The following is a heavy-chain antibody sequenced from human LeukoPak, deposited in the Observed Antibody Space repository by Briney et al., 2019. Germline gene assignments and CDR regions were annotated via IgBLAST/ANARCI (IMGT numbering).Heavy chain of an antibody. CDR3: ARVQPGGAGRYYFDY. CDR1: GVPISTYY. Sequence: SETLSLTCTVSGVPISTYYWSWIRQPPGKGLEWIGCIYSSGSTNYNPSLKSRVAILLDTPKNQFSLNLNSVTAADTAVYYCARVQPGGAGRYYFDYWGQGTLVTVSS. CDR2: IYSSGST. V-gene: IGHV4-59*08. D-gene: IGHD1-14*01. J-gene: IGHJ4*02.